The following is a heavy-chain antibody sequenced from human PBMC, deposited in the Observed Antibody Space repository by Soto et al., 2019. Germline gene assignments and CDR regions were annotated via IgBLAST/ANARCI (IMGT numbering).Heavy chain of an antibody. CDR1: GYTFTSYY. Sequence: QVQLVQSGAEVKKPGASVKVSCKASGYTFTSYYMHWVRQAPGQGLEWMGIINPSGGSTSYAQKFQGRVTMTRDTSTSTVYMELSRLRSEDTAVYYCARDRPDIAARVDAFDIWGQGTMVTVSS. CDR3: ARDRPDIAARVDAFDI. J-gene: IGHJ3*02. D-gene: IGHD6-6*01. CDR2: INPSGGST. V-gene: IGHV1-46*01.